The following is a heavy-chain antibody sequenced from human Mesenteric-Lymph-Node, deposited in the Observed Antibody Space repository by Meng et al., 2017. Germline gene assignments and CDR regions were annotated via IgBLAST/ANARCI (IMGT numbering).Heavy chain of an antibody. Sequence: LVESGGVVVDTERTLRLSCLASGVIFSSLPMPRVRQAPGKGLGCVALISYDGDNECCADSAKGRFTISRDDSKNTLYLQMNSLRPEDTAVYYCAGGLGIWAFDMWGQGTVVTV. J-gene: IGHJ3*02. D-gene: IGHD7-27*01. CDR3: AGGLGIWAFDM. CDR2: ISYDGDNE. CDR1: GVIFSSLP. V-gene: IGHV3-30*04.